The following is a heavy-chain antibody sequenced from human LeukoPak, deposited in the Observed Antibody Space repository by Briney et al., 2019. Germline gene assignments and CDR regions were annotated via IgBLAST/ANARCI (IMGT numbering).Heavy chain of an antibody. V-gene: IGHV1-69*01. CDR1: GGTFSSYA. Sequence: PVKVSCKASGGTFSSYAISWVRQAPGQGLEWMGGIIPIFGTANYAQKFQGRVTITADESTSTAYMELSSLRSEDTAVYYCAMGLGYCSGGSCYYNWFDPWGQGTLVTVSS. CDR3: AMGLGYCSGGSCYYNWFDP. J-gene: IGHJ5*02. CDR2: IIPIFGTA. D-gene: IGHD2-15*01.